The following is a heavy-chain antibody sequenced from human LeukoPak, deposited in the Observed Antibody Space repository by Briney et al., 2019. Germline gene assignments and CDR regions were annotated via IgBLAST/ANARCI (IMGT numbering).Heavy chain of an antibody. V-gene: IGHV4-4*07. CDR1: GGSISSYY. CDR2: IYTSGST. D-gene: IGHD5-12*01. J-gene: IGHJ6*03. CDR3: ARGSGGYSGYDTYYYYMDV. Sequence: SETLSLTCTVSGGSISSYYWSWIRQPAGKGLEWIGRIYTSGSTNYNPSLKSRVTMSVDTSKNQFSLKLSSVTAADTAVYYCARGSGGYSGYDTYYYYMDVWGKATTVTVSS.